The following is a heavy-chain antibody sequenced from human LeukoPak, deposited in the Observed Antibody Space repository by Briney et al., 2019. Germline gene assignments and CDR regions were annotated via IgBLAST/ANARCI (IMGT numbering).Heavy chain of an antibody. CDR2: IIPIFGST. D-gene: IGHD3-3*01. CDR1: GGTFSSYA. Sequence: ASVKVSCKASGGTFSSYAISWVRQAPGQGLEWVGGIIPIFGSTNYAQKFQGRVTITADKSTSTAYMELSSLRSEDTAVYYCARSPLRFLEWSYRSYYYYYMDVWGKGTTVTVSS. CDR3: ARSPLRFLEWSYRSYYYYYMDV. V-gene: IGHV1-69*06. J-gene: IGHJ6*03.